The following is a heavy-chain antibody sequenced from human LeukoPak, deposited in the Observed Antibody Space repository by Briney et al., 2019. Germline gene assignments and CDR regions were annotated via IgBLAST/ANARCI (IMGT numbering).Heavy chain of an antibody. V-gene: IGHV4-34*01. CDR3: AGAARGYSYGR. Sequence: KPSETLSLTCAVYGGSFSGYYWSWIRQPPGKGLEWIGEINHSGSTNYNPSLKSRVTISVDTSKNQFSLKLSSVTAADTAVYYCAGAARGYSYGRWGQGTLVTVSS. CDR2: INHSGST. J-gene: IGHJ4*02. CDR1: GGSFSGYY. D-gene: IGHD5-18*01.